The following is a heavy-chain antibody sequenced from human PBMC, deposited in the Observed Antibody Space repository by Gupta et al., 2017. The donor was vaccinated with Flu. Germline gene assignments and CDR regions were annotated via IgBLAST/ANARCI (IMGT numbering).Heavy chain of an antibody. V-gene: IGHV4-39*01. D-gene: IGHD3-10*01. CDR2: IKDSGHT. Sequence: GWIHQPPGKGLEWIGSIKDSGHTYDNPSLNSRLTIAVDTSKNQFSLRLTSVTTADTAVYYGARQPAWRGEGYFELWGRGTMFTVSS. J-gene: IGHJ2*01. CDR3: ARQPAWRGEGYFEL.